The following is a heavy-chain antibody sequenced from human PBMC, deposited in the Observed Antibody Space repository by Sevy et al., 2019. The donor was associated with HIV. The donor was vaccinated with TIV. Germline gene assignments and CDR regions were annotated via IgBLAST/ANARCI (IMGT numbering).Heavy chain of an antibody. CDR1: GFTFSSYA. J-gene: IGHJ3*02. V-gene: IGHV3-23*01. CDR3: AKDLNYYDSSGYYHAFDI. D-gene: IGHD3-22*01. Sequence: GESLKISCAASGFTFSSYAMSWVRQAPGKGLEWVSAISGSGGSTYYADSVKGRFTISRDNSKNTLYLQMNSLRAEDTAVYYCAKDLNYYDSSGYYHAFDIWGQGAMVTVSS. CDR2: ISGSGGST.